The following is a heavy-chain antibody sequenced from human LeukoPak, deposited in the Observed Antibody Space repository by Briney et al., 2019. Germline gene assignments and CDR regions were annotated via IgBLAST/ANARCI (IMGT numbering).Heavy chain of an antibody. D-gene: IGHD3-10*01. CDR3: ASSAPNGDYYYYYMDV. V-gene: IGHV4-30-4*08. Sequence: PSETLSLTXTVSGGSISSGDYYWSWIRQPPGKGLEWIGYIYYSGSTYYNPSLKSRVTISVDTSKNQFSLKLSSVTAADTAVYYCASSAPNGDYYYYYMDVWGKGTTVTVSS. CDR2: IYYSGST. J-gene: IGHJ6*03. CDR1: GGSISSGDYY.